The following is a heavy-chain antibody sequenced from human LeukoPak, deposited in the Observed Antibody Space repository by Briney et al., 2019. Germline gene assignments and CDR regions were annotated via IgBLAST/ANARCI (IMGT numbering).Heavy chain of an antibody. CDR2: TYYRSKWYN. V-gene: IGHV6-1*01. Sequence: SQTLSLTCAISGDSVSNDYNVAWNWIRQSPSRGLEWLGRTYYRSKWYNDYAVSVKSRITINPDTSKNQFSLQLNSVTPEDTAVYYCARGLLWFGERVGRDRYYYYYMDVWGKGTTVTISS. CDR1: GDSVSNDYNVA. J-gene: IGHJ6*03. D-gene: IGHD3-10*01. CDR3: ARGLLWFGERVGRDRYYYYYMDV.